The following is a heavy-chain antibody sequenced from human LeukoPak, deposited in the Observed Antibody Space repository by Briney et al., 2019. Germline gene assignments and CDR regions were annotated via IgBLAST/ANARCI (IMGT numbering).Heavy chain of an antibody. CDR2: IVVGSGNT. CDR1: GFTFTSSA. V-gene: IGHV1-58*02. D-gene: IGHD3-10*01. J-gene: IGHJ6*03. Sequence: SVKVSCKASGFTFTSSAMQWVRQARGQRLEWIGWIVVGSGNTNYAQKFQERVTITRDMSTSTAYMELSSLRSEDTAVYYCAAYPGRYYGSGSHYYYYYMDVWGKGTTVTVSS. CDR3: AAYPGRYYGSGSHYYYYYMDV.